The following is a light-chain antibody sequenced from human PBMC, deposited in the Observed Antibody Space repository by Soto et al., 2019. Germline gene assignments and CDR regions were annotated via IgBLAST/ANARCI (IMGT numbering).Light chain of an antibody. J-gene: IGKJ4*01. CDR3: QQRSNWPWLT. CDR2: DVF. Sequence: EIVLTQSQATLSLSPGERATLSGRASQIVNNDLAWYQQKPGLAPRLLIYDVFNRATGIPARFSGSGSGTDFTLTISSLEPEDFAVYYCQQRSNWPWLTFGGGTRVEIK. CDR1: QIVNND. V-gene: IGKV3-11*01.